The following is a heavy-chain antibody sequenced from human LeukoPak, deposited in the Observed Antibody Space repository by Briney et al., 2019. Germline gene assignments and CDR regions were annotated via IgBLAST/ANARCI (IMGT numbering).Heavy chain of an antibody. D-gene: IGHD6-19*01. Sequence: PGGSLRLSCAASGFTFSSYSMNWVRQAPGKGLEWVSYISSSSSTIYYADSVKGRFTISRDNAKNSLYLQMNSLRAEDTAVYYCARCRSGRENHDDYWYFDLWGRGTLVTVSS. CDR2: ISSSSSTI. CDR1: GFTFSSYS. J-gene: IGHJ2*01. V-gene: IGHV3-48*04. CDR3: ARCRSGRENHDDYWYFDL.